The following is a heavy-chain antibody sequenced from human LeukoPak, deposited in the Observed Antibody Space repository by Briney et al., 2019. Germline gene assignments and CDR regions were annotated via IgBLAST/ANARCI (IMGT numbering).Heavy chain of an antibody. CDR3: ASVLYCGADCYSGRYFFDY. CDR2: INPSGGGT. J-gene: IGHJ4*02. V-gene: IGHV1-46*01. Sequence: GASVKVSCKASGYTFTSYYMHWVRQAPGQGLEWMGVINPSGGGTSYAQKFQGRVTMTRDTSTSTVYMELSSLRSEDTAVYYCASVLYCGADCYSGRYFFDYWGQGTLVTVSS. CDR1: GYTFTSYY. D-gene: IGHD2-21*02.